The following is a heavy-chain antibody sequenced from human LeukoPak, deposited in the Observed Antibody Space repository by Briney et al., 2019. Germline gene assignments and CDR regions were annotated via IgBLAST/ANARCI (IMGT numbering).Heavy chain of an antibody. Sequence: ASVKVSCKASGYTFTGYYMHWVRQAPGQGLEWMGWINPNSGGTNYAQKFQGRVTMTRDTSISTAYMELSRLRSDDTAVYYCARDQPYYYGSWSSSHSDYWGQGTLVTVSS. D-gene: IGHD3-10*01. J-gene: IGHJ4*02. V-gene: IGHV1-2*02. CDR2: INPNSGGT. CDR3: ARDQPYYYGSWSSSHSDY. CDR1: GYTFTGYY.